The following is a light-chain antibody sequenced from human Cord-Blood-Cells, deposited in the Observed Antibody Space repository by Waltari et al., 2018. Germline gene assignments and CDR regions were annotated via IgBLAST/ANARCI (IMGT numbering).Light chain of an antibody. V-gene: IGKV1-39*01. Sequence: DIQMTQSPSSLSASVGDRVTITCRASQSISSYLNWYQQKPGKAPKLLLYAASSLQSGVPSRFSGSGSGTDFTLTISSLQPEDFATYYCQQSYSTPWTFGQGTKLEIK. CDR2: AAS. CDR3: QQSYSTPWT. CDR1: QSISSY. J-gene: IGKJ2*01.